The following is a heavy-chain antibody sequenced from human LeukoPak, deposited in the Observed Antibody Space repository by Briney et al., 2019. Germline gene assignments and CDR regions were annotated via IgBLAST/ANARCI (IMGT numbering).Heavy chain of an antibody. D-gene: IGHD3-22*01. CDR3: AKEPPDSSGYYFDY. Sequence: GRSLRLSCAASGFTFSSYGMHWVRQAPGKGLEWVAVISYDGSNKYYADSVKGRFTISRDNSKNTLYLQMNSLRAEDTAVYYCAKEPPDSSGYYFDYWGQGTLVTVSS. CDR1: GFTFSSYG. V-gene: IGHV3-30*18. CDR2: ISYDGSNK. J-gene: IGHJ4*02.